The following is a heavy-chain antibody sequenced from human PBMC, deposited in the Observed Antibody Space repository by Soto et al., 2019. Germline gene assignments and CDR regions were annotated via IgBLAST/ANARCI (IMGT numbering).Heavy chain of an antibody. J-gene: IGHJ4*02. V-gene: IGHV3-23*01. CDR1: AVPCSSDT. Sequence: PGGSQRLSCAASAVPCSSDTVSWVRQAPGKGLEWVSAISGSGGSTYYADSVKGRFTISRDNSKNTLYLQMNSLRAEDTAVYSCAKASAIVVVIVPDFDYWGQGTLVTVSS. CDR2: ISGSGGST. D-gene: IGHD3-22*01. CDR3: AKASAIVVVIVPDFDY.